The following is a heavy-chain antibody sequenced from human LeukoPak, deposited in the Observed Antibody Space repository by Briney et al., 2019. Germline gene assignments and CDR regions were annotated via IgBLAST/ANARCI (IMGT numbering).Heavy chain of an antibody. D-gene: IGHD2-2*01. J-gene: IGHJ6*02. V-gene: IGHV4-34*01. CDR2: INHSGGT. Sequence: SETLSLTCAVYGGSFNGYSWSWIRQPPGKGVEWIGEINHSGGTNYNPSLKSRVSISVDTSKNQFSLKLRSVTAADTAVYYCARVCLWGGSCYVYYNGMDVWGQGTTVTVSS. CDR1: GGSFNGYS. CDR3: ARVCLWGGSCYVYYNGMDV.